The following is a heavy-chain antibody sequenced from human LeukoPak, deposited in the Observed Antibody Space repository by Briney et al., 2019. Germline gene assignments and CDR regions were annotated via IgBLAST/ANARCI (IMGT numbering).Heavy chain of an antibody. Sequence: SGGSLRLSCAASGFTFSSYGMHWVRQAPGKGLEWVAFIRYDGSNKYYADSVKGRFTISRDNSKNTLYLQMNSLRAEDTAVYYCAKDPNAYYYGSGSYWGQGTLVTVSS. CDR2: IRYDGSNK. CDR1: GFTFSSYG. V-gene: IGHV3-30*02. J-gene: IGHJ4*02. CDR3: AKDPNAYYYGSGSY. D-gene: IGHD3-10*01.